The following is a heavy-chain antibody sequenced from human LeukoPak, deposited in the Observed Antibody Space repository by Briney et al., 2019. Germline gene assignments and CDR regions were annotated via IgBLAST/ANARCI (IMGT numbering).Heavy chain of an antibody. J-gene: IGHJ3*02. D-gene: IGHD2-2*01. Sequence: GGSLRLSCAASGFTFSSYSMNWVRQAPGKGLEWVSSISSSSSYIYYADSVKGRFTISRDNAKNSLYLQMNSLRAEDTAVYYCARLIVVVPAVKDAFDIWGQGTMVTVSS. CDR3: ARLIVVVPAVKDAFDI. V-gene: IGHV3-21*01. CDR2: ISSSSSYI. CDR1: GFTFSSYS.